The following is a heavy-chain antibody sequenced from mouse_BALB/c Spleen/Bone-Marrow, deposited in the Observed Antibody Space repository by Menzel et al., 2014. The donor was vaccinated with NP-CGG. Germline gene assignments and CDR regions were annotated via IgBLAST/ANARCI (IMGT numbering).Heavy chain of an antibody. CDR1: GYTFTSHY. Sequence: QVQLKQSGAELVKPGTSVKLSCKASGYTFTSHYIYWVKQRPGQGLKWIGEINPNNGGTNFNEKFKSKATLTVDKSSSTEYMHISSLSSEDSAVYYCTRLSLLRGYFDYWGQGTTLTVSS. CDR3: TRLSLLRGYFDY. J-gene: IGHJ2*01. D-gene: IGHD1-2*01. V-gene: IGHV1S81*02. CDR2: INPNNGGT.